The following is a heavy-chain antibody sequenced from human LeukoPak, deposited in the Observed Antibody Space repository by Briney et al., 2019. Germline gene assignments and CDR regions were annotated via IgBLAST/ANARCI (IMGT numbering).Heavy chain of an antibody. V-gene: IGHV3-21*01. CDR1: GFTFSSYS. CDR3: ARGGYSYGPLIY. D-gene: IGHD5-18*01. CDR2: ISSSSSYI. J-gene: IGHJ4*02. Sequence: GGSPRLSCAASGFTFSSYSMNWVRQAPGKGLEWVSSISSSSSYIYYADSVKGRFTISRDNAKNSLYLQMNSLRAEDTAVYYCARGGYSYGPLIYWGQGTLVTVSS.